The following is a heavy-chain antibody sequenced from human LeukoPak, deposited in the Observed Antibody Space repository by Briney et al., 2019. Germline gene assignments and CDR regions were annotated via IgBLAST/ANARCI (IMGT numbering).Heavy chain of an antibody. J-gene: IGHJ4*02. Sequence: PSETLSLTCAVYGGSFSGYYWSWIRQPPGKGLEWIGEINHSGSTNYNPSLESRVTISVDTSKNQFSLKLSSVTAADTAVYYCARGRGWYPIFDYWGQGTLVTVSS. CDR3: ARGRGWYPIFDY. CDR2: INHSGST. CDR1: GGSFSGYY. D-gene: IGHD6-19*01. V-gene: IGHV4-34*01.